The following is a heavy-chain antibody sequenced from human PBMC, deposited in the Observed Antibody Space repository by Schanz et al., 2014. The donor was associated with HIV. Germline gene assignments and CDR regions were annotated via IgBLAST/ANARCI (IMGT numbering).Heavy chain of an antibody. V-gene: IGHV3-30-3*01. D-gene: IGHD3-10*01. CDR1: GFTFSSYA. CDR3: AKGQRGMVRGDIDY. CDR2: ISYDGSNK. J-gene: IGHJ4*02. Sequence: QVQLVESGGGVVQPGRFLRLSCAASGFTFSSYAMHWVRQAPGKGLEWVAVISYDGSNKYYADSVKGRFTISRDNSKNTLYLQMNSLRAEDTAVYYCAKGQRGMVRGDIDYWGQGTLVTVSS.